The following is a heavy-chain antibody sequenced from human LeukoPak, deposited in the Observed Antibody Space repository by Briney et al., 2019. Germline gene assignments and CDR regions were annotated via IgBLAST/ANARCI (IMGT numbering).Heavy chain of an antibody. CDR2: IYYSGST. D-gene: IGHD3-22*01. CDR1: GGSISSGDYY. J-gene: IGHJ4*02. V-gene: IGHV4-61*08. CDR3: ARVHSSGYLFDY. Sequence: SETLSLTCTVSGGSISSGDYYWSWIRQPPGKGLEWIGYIYYSGSTNYNPSLKSRVTISVDTSKNQFSLKLSSVTAADTAVYYCARVHSSGYLFDYWGQGTLVTVSS.